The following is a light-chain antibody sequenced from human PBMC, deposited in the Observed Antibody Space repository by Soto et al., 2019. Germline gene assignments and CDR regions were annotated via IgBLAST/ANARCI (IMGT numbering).Light chain of an antibody. CDR2: GVS. J-gene: IGKJ4*01. CDR1: QSVSRF. V-gene: IGKV3-11*01. CDR3: QQRFTWPLT. Sequence: ETVLTQSPATLSLSPGERATLSCRASQSVSRFFAWYQQKPGQAPRLLIYGVSNRATGVPARFSGSGSGTDFTPSIRSLETEDSAVYYCQQRFTWPLTFGGGTKVEIK.